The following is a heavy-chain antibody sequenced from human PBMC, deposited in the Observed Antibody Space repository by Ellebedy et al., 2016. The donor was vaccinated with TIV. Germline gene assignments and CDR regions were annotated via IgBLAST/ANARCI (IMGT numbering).Heavy chain of an antibody. CDR3: ARVSPGGIDY. D-gene: IGHD3-16*01. Sequence: GESLKISXAASGFTFSSYSMNWVRQAPGKGLEWVSSISSSSSYIYYADSVKGRFTISRDNAKNSLYLQMNSLRAEDTAVYYCARVSPGGIDYWGQGTLVTVSS. CDR1: GFTFSSYS. V-gene: IGHV3-21*01. CDR2: ISSSSSYI. J-gene: IGHJ4*02.